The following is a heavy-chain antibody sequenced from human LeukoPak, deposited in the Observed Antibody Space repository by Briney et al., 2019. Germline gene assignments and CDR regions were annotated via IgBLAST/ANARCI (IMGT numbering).Heavy chain of an antibody. V-gene: IGHV1-69*10. Sequence: SVKVSCKASGRTFSSYAISWVRQAPGQGHEWMGGIIPILGIANYARKFQGRVTITADKSTSTAYMELSSLRSEDTAVYYCARMEPGEYYFDYWGQGALVTVSS. CDR1: GRTFSSYA. CDR3: ARMEPGEYYFDY. CDR2: IIPILGIA. J-gene: IGHJ4*02. D-gene: IGHD1-1*01.